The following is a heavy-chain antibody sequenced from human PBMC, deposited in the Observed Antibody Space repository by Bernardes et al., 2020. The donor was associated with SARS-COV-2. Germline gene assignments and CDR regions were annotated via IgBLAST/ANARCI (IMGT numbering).Heavy chain of an antibody. CDR1: GDSISSDIYY. V-gene: IGHV4-61*09. D-gene: IGHD1-7*01. CDR3: ARARRDDKLHPFFDY. Sequence: SETLSLTCSVSGDSISSDIYYWSWIRQPAGKGLGWIGHIYFSGRTNYNPSLKSRVTISVDMSKNQFSLKMSSVTAADTGVYYCARARRDDKLHPFFDYWGQGTLVAVSS. J-gene: IGHJ4*02. CDR2: IYFSGRT.